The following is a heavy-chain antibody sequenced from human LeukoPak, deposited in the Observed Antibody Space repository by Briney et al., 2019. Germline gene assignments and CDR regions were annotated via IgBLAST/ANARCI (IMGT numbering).Heavy chain of an antibody. V-gene: IGHV3-9*01. CDR1: GFTFDDYA. CDR3: AKDLLNKFGVVAFDI. D-gene: IGHD3-10*01. J-gene: IGHJ3*02. CDR2: ISWNSGNI. Sequence: PGRSLRLSCAASGFTFDDYAMHWVRQAPGKGLEWVSGISWNSGNIGYADSVKGRFTISRDNAKNSLYLQMNSLRAEDTAVYYCAKDLLNKFGVVAFDIWGQGTMVTVSS.